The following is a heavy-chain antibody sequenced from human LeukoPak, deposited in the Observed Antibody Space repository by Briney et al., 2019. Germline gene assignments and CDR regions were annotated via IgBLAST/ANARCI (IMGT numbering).Heavy chain of an antibody. CDR1: GFTFNTYA. V-gene: IGHV3-23*01. CDR2: ISGSDAGT. Sequence: PGASLRLSCAASGFTFNTYAMSWVRQAPGRRLEWVSAISGSDAGTYYADSVKGRFAVSRDNSKNTLYLEMNRLRADDTAVYYCARASTGRWIGSLCYSLDLWGQGTLVTVSS. J-gene: IGHJ5*02. CDR3: ARASTGRWIGSLCYSLDL. D-gene: IGHD2-8*02.